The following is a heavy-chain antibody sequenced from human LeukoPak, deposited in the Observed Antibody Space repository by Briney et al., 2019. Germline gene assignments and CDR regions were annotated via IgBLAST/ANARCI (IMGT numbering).Heavy chain of an antibody. Sequence: GGSLRLSCAASGFTFSSYAMSWVRQAPGKGLEWVSAISGSGGSTYYADSVKGRFTISRDNSKNTLYLQMNSLRAEDTAVYYCAKDLTVVVPAAPSNAFDIWGQGTMVTVSS. CDR2: ISGSGGST. CDR3: AKDLTVVVPAAPSNAFDI. D-gene: IGHD2-2*01. CDR1: GFTFSSYA. V-gene: IGHV3-23*01. J-gene: IGHJ3*02.